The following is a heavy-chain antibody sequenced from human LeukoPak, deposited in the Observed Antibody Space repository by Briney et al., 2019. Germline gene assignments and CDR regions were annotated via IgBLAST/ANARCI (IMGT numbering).Heavy chain of an antibody. Sequence: GGSLRLSCAASGLTFCSYGMHWVRQAPDKGLEWVAFIRYDGSNKYYADSVKGRFTISRDNSKNTLYLQMNSLRAEDTAVYYCAKDLSVTKGYFDYWGQGTLVTVSS. CDR1: GLTFCSYG. D-gene: IGHD4-17*01. CDR2: IRYDGSNK. V-gene: IGHV3-30*02. CDR3: AKDLSVTKGYFDY. J-gene: IGHJ4*02.